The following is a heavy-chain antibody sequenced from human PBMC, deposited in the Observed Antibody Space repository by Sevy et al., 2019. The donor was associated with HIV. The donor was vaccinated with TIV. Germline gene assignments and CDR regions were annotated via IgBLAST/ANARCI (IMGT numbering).Heavy chain of an antibody. V-gene: IGHV3-21*01. Sequence: GGSLRLSFAASGFTFSSYSMSWVRQAPGKGLEWVSSISSSSSYIYYADSVKGRFTISRDNAKNSLYLQMNSLRAEDTAVYYCARDEAVYSSSSYFDYWGQGTLVTVSS. D-gene: IGHD6-6*01. CDR2: ISSSSSYI. CDR1: GFTFSSYS. J-gene: IGHJ4*02. CDR3: ARDEAVYSSSSYFDY.